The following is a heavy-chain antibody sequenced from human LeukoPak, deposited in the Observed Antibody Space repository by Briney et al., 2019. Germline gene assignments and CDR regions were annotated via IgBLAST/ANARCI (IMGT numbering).Heavy chain of an antibody. Sequence: PSETLSLTCTVSGGSVNSSIDYWSWIRQPPGKGLEWIGYIFHSGRATYNPSLRSRVAISVDTSKNQFSVTLRSVTAADTAIYYCARAPWVTFIPRWFRPWGQGTLVTVSS. V-gene: IGHV4-61*01. CDR2: IFHSGRA. CDR3: ARAPWVTFIPRWFRP. CDR1: GGSVNSSIDY. D-gene: IGHD3-16*01. J-gene: IGHJ5*02.